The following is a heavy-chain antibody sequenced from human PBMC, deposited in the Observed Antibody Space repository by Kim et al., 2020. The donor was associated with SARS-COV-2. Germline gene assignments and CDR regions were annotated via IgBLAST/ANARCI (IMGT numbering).Heavy chain of an antibody. Sequence: SETLSLTCAVYGGSFSGYYWSWIRQPPGKGLEWIGEINHSGSTNYNPSLKSRVTISVDTSKNQFSLKLSSVTAADTAVYYCARARRIYGQLVLLQYFDYWGQGTLVTVSS. CDR3: ARARRIYGQLVLLQYFDY. V-gene: IGHV4-34*01. D-gene: IGHD6-13*01. CDR1: GGSFSGYY. CDR2: INHSGST. J-gene: IGHJ4*02.